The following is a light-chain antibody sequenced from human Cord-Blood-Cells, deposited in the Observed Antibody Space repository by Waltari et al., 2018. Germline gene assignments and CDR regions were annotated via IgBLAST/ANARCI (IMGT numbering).Light chain of an antibody. V-gene: IGLV2-11*01. Sequence: QSALTQPHSVSGSPGQSVTISCTGTSSDVGGYNYVSWYQQHPDKAPKLMIYDVSKRPSGVPDRFSGSKSGNTASLTISGLQAEDEADYYCCSYAGSYTLVFGGGTKLTVL. CDR1: SSDVGGYNY. CDR3: CSYAGSYTLV. J-gene: IGLJ3*02. CDR2: DVS.